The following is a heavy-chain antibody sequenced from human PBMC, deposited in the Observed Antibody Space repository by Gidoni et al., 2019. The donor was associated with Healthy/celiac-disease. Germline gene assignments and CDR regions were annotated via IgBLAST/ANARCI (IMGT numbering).Heavy chain of an antibody. CDR2: IKSKTDGGTT. CDR3: TSYYYDSSGYYYFDY. J-gene: IGHJ4*02. D-gene: IGHD3-22*01. CDR1: GFTFINAW. Sequence: EVQLVESGVGLVKPGGSLRLSCAASGFTFINAWMSWVRQAPGKGLEWVGRIKSKTDGGTTDYAAPVKGRFTISRDDSKNTLYLQMNSLKTEDTAVYYCTSYYYDSSGYYYFDYWGQGTLVTVSS. V-gene: IGHV3-15*01.